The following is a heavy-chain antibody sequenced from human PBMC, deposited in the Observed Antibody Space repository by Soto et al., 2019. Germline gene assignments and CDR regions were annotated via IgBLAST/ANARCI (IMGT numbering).Heavy chain of an antibody. CDR3: TRRQLWVLGYFDL. CDR2: IKEDGSEQ. D-gene: IGHD1-1*01. J-gene: IGHJ2*01. V-gene: IGHV3-7*03. Sequence: EVHLVESGGGLVQPGGSLRLSCAASGFIFSGYWMTWVRQLPGKGPEWVANIKEDGSEQYYVDSVKGRFTISRDNARNSLYLQMNDLRVEDSAVYYCTRRQLWVLGYFDLWGRGTQVTVSS. CDR1: GFIFSGYW.